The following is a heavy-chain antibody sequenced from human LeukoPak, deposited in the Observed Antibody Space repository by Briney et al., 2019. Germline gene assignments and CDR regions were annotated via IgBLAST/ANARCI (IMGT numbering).Heavy chain of an antibody. D-gene: IGHD6-6*01. Sequence: ASVTVSCKVSGYTLTELSMHWVRQAPGKGLEWMGGFDPEDGETIYAQKFQGRVTMTEDTSTDTAYMELSSLRSEDTAVYYCATDPGYSSSSLDYWGQGTLVTVSS. J-gene: IGHJ4*02. CDR3: ATDPGYSSSSLDY. V-gene: IGHV1-24*01. CDR2: FDPEDGET. CDR1: GYTLTELS.